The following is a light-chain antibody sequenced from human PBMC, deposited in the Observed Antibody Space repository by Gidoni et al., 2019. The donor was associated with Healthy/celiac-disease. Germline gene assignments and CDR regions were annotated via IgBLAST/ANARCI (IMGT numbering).Light chain of an antibody. J-gene: IGKJ2*04. CDR2: WAS. CDR1: QSVLYSPNNKNY. Sequence: DSEMNQTPDSPTVSLGERATINCKSSQSVLYSPNNKNYLAWYQQKPGQPPKLLIYWASTRESGVPARFSGSGSGTDFTLTISSLQAEDVAVYYCQQYYSSPCSFGQXTKLEIK. CDR3: QQYYSSPCS. V-gene: IGKV4-1*01.